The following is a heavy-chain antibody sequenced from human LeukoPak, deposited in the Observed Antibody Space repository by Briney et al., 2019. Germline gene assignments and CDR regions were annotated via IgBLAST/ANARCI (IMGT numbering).Heavy chain of an antibody. CDR1: GFTFSSYA. D-gene: IGHD1-26*01. Sequence: GGSLRLSCAASGFTFSSYAMSWVRQAPGKGLEWVSVIYSGGSTYYADSVKGRFTISRDNSKNTLYLQMNSLRAEDTAVYYCARDGGSGSYSYNYYYGMDVWGQGTTVTVSS. V-gene: IGHV3-53*01. J-gene: IGHJ6*02. CDR3: ARDGGSGSYSYNYYYGMDV. CDR2: IYSGGST.